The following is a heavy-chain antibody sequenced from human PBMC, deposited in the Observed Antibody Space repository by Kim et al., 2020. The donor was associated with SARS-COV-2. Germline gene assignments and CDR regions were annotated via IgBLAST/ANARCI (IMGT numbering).Heavy chain of an antibody. CDR3: ARVVPAATANGMDV. D-gene: IGHD2-2*01. J-gene: IGHJ6*04. V-gene: IGHV4-34*01. Sequence: NPSLKSRVNVSVDTSKNKFALKLSSVTAADTAVYYCARVVPAATANGMDVRGKGTTVTVSS.